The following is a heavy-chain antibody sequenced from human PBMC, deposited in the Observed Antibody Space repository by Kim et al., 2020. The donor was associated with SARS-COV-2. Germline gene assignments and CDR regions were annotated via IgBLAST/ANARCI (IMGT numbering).Heavy chain of an antibody. J-gene: IGHJ3*02. V-gene: IGHV3-21*01. D-gene: IGHD5-18*01. CDR3: ARDVVDTAMVNAFDI. Sequence: DSVKGRFTISRDNAKNSLYLQMNSLRAEDTAVYYCARDVVDTAMVNAFDIWGQGTMVTVSS.